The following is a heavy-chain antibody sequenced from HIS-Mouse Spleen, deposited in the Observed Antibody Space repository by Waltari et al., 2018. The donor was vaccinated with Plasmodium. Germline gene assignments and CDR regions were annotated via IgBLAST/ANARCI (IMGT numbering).Heavy chain of an antibody. V-gene: IGHV4-31*03. D-gene: IGHD6-13*01. CDR3: ARSIAATVTFYFDY. CDR1: GGSISSGGYY. CDR2: IYYSGST. Sequence: QVQLQESGPGLVKPSQTLSLTCTVSGGSISSGGYYWSWIRQHPGKGLEWIGYIYYSGSTYYNTSLKSRVTISVDTSKNQFSLKLSSVTAADTAVYYCARSIAATVTFYFDYWGQGTLVTVSS. J-gene: IGHJ4*02.